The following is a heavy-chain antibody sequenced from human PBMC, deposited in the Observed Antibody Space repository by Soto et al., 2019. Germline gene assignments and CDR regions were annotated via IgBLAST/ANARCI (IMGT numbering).Heavy chain of an antibody. V-gene: IGHV1-69*02. Sequence: QVQLVQSGAEVKKPGSSVKVSCKASGGTFSSYTISWVRQAPGQGLEWRGRIIPLLDIANYAQKFQGRVTITADKSTSTAYMELSSLRSEDTAVYYCLNIPHYWGQGTLVTVSS. CDR2: IIPLLDIA. CDR1: GGTFSSYT. J-gene: IGHJ4*02. CDR3: LNIPHY.